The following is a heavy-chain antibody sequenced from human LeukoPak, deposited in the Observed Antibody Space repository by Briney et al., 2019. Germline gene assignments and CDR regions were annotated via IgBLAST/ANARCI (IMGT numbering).Heavy chain of an antibody. V-gene: IGHV1-2*02. CDR2: INPNSGGT. Sequence: GASVKVSCKASGYTFTAYYMHWVRQAPGQGLEWMGWINPNSGGTNYAQKFQDRVTMTRDTSISTAYMELRRLRSDDTAVYYCARGSSGYFQYYFDSWGQGTLVTVSS. D-gene: IGHD3-22*01. CDR1: GYTFTAYY. J-gene: IGHJ4*02. CDR3: ARGSSGYFQYYFDS.